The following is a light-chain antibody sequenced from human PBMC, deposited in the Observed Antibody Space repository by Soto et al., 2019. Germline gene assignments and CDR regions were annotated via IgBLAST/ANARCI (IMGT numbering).Light chain of an antibody. CDR1: SSNIGAGYD. Sequence: QSVLTQPPSVSGAPGQRVTISCTGSSSNIGAGYDVHWYQQLPGTAPKLLIYGNSNRPSGVPDRFSGSKSGTSASLAITGLQAEDVADYSCQSYDSSLSGWVFGTGTKLTVL. V-gene: IGLV1-40*01. J-gene: IGLJ1*01. CDR3: QSYDSSLSGWV. CDR2: GNS.